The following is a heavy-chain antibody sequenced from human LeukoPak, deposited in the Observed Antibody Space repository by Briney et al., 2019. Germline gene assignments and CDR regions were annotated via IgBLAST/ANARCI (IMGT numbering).Heavy chain of an antibody. CDR1: GFTFSSYS. CDR2: ISSSSSTI. Sequence: PGGSRRLSCAASGFTFSSYSMNWVRQAPGKGLEWVSYISSSSSTIYYADSVKGRFTISRDNAKNSLYLQMNSLRAEDTAVSYCARALRYFDWLSTSPEYNWFDPWGQGTLVTVSS. D-gene: IGHD3-9*01. V-gene: IGHV3-48*01. J-gene: IGHJ5*02. CDR3: ARALRYFDWLSTSPEYNWFDP.